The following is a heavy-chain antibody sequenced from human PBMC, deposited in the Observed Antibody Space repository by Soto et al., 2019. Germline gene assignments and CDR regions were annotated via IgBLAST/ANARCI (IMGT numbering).Heavy chain of an antibody. D-gene: IGHD4-17*01. CDR1: GGSVSSGSYY. V-gene: IGHV4-61*01. CDR2: IYYSGST. J-gene: IGHJ4*02. CDR3: ARVGFFIRSIFTVTTFGPVDY. Sequence: PSETLSLTCTVSGGSVSSGSYYWSWIRQPPGKGLEWIWYIYYSGSTNDNPSLKSRVTISVDTSKNQFSLKLSSVTAADTAVYYCARVGFFIRSIFTVTTFGPVDYWGQGTLVTSPQ.